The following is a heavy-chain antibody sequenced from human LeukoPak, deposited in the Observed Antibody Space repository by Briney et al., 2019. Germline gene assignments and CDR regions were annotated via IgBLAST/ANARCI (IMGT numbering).Heavy chain of an antibody. CDR2: IYYTGTT. CDR3: ARWHYDSSGYYLFDY. V-gene: IGHV4-39*07. J-gene: IGHJ4*02. Sequence: KPSETLSLTCTVSGASISSSIYYWAWIRQPPGKGLEWIGSIYYTGTTYYNPSLKSRVTISVDTSKNQFSLNLSSVTAADTAVYYCARWHYDSSGYYLFDYWGQGTLVTVSS. D-gene: IGHD3-22*01. CDR1: GASISSSIYY.